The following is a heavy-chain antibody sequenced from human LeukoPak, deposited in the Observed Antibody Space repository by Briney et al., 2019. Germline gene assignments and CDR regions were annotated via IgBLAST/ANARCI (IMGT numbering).Heavy chain of an antibody. CDR3: ARAVGATRVIDYYYYYMDV. CDR1: GFTFNTYS. Sequence: KAGGSLRLSCAASGFTFNTYSMNWVRQAPGKGLEWVSFIFRSGSSIYYADSVKGRFTISRDNAKNSLYLQMNSLRAEDTAVYYCARAVGATRVIDYYYYYMDVWGKGTTVTVSS. J-gene: IGHJ6*03. CDR2: IFRSGSSI. D-gene: IGHD1-26*01. V-gene: IGHV3-21*01.